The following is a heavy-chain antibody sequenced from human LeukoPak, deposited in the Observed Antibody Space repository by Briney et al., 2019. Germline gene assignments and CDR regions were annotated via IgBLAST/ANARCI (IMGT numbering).Heavy chain of an antibody. V-gene: IGHV5-51*01. CDR1: GYIFTNSW. D-gene: IGHD3-10*01. CDR3: ATESSGSGRN. J-gene: IGHJ4*02. CDR2: ISPGNSDT. Sequence: GEFLKISCKGSGYIFTNSWIGWVRQMPGKGLEWMGIISPGNSDTRYSPSFQGQVTISADKSISTAYLQWSSLKASDTAMYYCATESSGSGRNWGQGTLVSVST.